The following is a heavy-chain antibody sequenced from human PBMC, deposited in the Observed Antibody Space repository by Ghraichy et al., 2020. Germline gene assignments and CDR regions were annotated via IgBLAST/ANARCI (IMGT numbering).Heavy chain of an antibody. CDR1: GYTFTSYA. D-gene: IGHD5-12*01. CDR2: INAGNGNT. V-gene: IGHV1-3*01. Sequence: ASVKVSCKASGYTFTSYAMHWVRQAPGQRLEWMGWINAGNGNTKYSQKFQGRVTITRDTSASTAYMELSSLRSEDTAVYYCARGGAYDPPGGYWGQGTLVTVSS. CDR3: ARGGAYDPPGGY. J-gene: IGHJ4*02.